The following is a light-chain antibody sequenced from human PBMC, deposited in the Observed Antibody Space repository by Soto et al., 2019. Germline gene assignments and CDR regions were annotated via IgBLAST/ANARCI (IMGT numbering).Light chain of an antibody. V-gene: IGLV2-14*01. J-gene: IGLJ3*02. CDR3: SSYTTSDTWV. CDR2: EVT. Sequence: QSALTQPASVSGSPGHAITISCTGTSSDVGGYNYVSWYQQHPGHVPKLTIYEVTNRPSGVSSRFSGAKSGNTASLTISGLKAEDEADYYCSSYTTSDTWVCGVGTTLNVL. CDR1: SSDVGGYNY.